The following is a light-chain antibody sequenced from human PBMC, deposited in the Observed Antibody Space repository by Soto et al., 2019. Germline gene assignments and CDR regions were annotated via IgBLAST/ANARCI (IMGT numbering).Light chain of an antibody. CDR2: KGT. Sequence: QSALAQPASVSGSPGQSITISCTGTSSDVGAYNSVSWYQQHPHKAPQVIIYKGTQRPSGISNRFSGSTSGTVASLTISGLQADDDAAYFCCSSAPESTYVFGTGTKVTVL. CDR3: CSSAPESTYV. V-gene: IGLV2-23*01. CDR1: SSDVGAYNS. J-gene: IGLJ1*01.